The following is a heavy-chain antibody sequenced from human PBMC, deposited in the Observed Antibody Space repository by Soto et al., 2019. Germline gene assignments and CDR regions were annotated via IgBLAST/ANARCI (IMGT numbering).Heavy chain of an antibody. V-gene: IGHV4-59*12. J-gene: IGHJ5*02. CDR3: ARTYYYRSGTYFAWFDP. Sequence: PSETLSLTCTVSGGSISSYYWSWIRQPPGKGLEWIGYIYYSGSTNYNPSLKSRVTISVDTSKNQFSLKLSSVTAADTAVYFCARTYYYRSGTYFAWFDPWGQGTLVTVSS. CDR2: IYYSGST. D-gene: IGHD3-10*01. CDR1: GGSISSYY.